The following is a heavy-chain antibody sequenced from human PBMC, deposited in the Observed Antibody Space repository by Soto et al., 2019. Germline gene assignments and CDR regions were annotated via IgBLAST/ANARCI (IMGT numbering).Heavy chain of an antibody. CDR3: ARGPLRYFDWLSHFDY. Sequence: GGSLRLSCAASGGPFSSYSMNWVRQAPGKGLEWVSYISSSSSTIYYADSVKGRFTISRDNAKNSLYLQMNSLRAEDTAVYYCARGPLRYFDWLSHFDYWGQGTLVTVSS. CDR1: GGPFSSYS. CDR2: ISSSSSTI. D-gene: IGHD3-9*01. J-gene: IGHJ4*02. V-gene: IGHV3-48*01.